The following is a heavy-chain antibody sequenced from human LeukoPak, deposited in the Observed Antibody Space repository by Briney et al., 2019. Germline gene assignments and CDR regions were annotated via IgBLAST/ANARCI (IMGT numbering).Heavy chain of an antibody. CDR1: GFTVSSNY. V-gene: IGHV3-53*01. Sequence: GGSLRLSCAASGFTVSSNYMNWVRQAPGKGLKWVSVIYSGGNTYYADSVKGRFTISRDNSQNTLYLQMNSLRPEDTAVYYCTRLLYYYDSTIYQRYFDYWGQGTLVTVSS. D-gene: IGHD3-22*01. J-gene: IGHJ4*02. CDR3: TRLLYYYDSTIYQRYFDY. CDR2: IYSGGNT.